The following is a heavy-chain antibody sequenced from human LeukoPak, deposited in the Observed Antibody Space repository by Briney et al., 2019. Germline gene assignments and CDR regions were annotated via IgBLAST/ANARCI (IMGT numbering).Heavy chain of an antibody. J-gene: IGHJ4*02. CDR1: GYTFTSYG. D-gene: IGHD1-26*01. CDR3: ARDPVTVGATLTDY. Sequence: ASVKVSCKASGYTFTSYGISWVRQAPGQGLEWMGWISAYNGNTNYAQKLQGRVAMTTDTSTSTAYMELRSLRSDDTAVYYCARDPVTVGATLTDYWGQGTLVTVSS. CDR2: ISAYNGNT. V-gene: IGHV1-18*01.